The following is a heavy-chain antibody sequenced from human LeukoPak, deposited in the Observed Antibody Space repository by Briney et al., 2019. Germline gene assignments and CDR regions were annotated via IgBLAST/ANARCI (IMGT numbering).Heavy chain of an antibody. D-gene: IGHD6-6*01. V-gene: IGHV3-7*01. Sequence: GGSLRLSCAASGFTFSSYWMSWVRQAPGKGLEWVANIKQDGSEKYYVDSVKGRFTISRDNAKNSLYLQMNSLRVEDTAAYYCARVATAARPRGGFDYWGQGTLVTVSS. CDR1: GFTFSSYW. CDR2: IKQDGSEK. J-gene: IGHJ4*02. CDR3: ARVATAARPRGGFDY.